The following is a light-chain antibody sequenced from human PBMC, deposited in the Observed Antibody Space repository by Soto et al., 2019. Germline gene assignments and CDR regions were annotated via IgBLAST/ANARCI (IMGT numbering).Light chain of an antibody. Sequence: EIVLTQSPGTLSLSPGERATLSCRASQSVSSSYLAWYQQKPGQAPRLLIYGASSRPTGIPDRFSGSGSGTEFTLTISSLQPEDFATYYCQQYDSFSVTFGQGTKVDIK. V-gene: IGKV3-20*01. J-gene: IGKJ1*01. CDR3: QQYDSFSVT. CDR2: GAS. CDR1: QSVSSSY.